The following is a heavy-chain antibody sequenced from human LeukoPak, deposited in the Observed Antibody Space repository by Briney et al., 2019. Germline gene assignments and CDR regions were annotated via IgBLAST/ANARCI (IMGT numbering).Heavy chain of an antibody. V-gene: IGHV3-49*03. Sequence: GGSLRLSCTASGFTFGDYLMSWFRQAPGKGLEWIGFIRSRLHGGTAEYAASEKGRVTISRGDSTSIAYLQMNSLKTEDTAVYYCSRSSGWLSVYWGQGTLVTVSS. CDR2: IRSRLHGGTA. D-gene: IGHD6-19*01. CDR1: GFTFGDYL. CDR3: SRSSGWLSVY. J-gene: IGHJ4*02.